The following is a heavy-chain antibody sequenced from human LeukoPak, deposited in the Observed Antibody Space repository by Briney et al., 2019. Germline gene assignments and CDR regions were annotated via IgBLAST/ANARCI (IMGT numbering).Heavy chain of an antibody. CDR1: GFTFSNYW. J-gene: IGHJ4*02. Sequence: PGGSLRLSCAASGFTFSNYWMHWVRQAPGKGLEWVSAIYTDGSTDYADSVEGRFTVSRDNSKNTLYLQMNSLRAEDTAVYYCARASYSSWTFFEYWGQGTLVTVSS. CDR3: ARASYSSWTFFEY. CDR2: IYTDGST. D-gene: IGHD6-6*01. V-gene: IGHV3-53*01.